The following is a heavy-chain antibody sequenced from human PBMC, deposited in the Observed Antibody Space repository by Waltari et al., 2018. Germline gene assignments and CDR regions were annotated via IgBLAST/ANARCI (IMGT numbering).Heavy chain of an antibody. V-gene: IGHV3-23*04. CDR2: ISGSGGST. J-gene: IGHJ4*02. CDR1: GFTFSSYA. CDR3: AKAPVRFYDSSGYYYSGVDY. D-gene: IGHD3-22*01. Sequence: EVQLVESGGGLVQPGGSLRLSCAASGFTFSSYAMSLVRQAPGKGLGWVSAISGSGGSTYYAASVKGRFTNSRDNYKNTLYLQMNSMRAEDTAVYYCAKAPVRFYDSSGYYYSGVDYWGQGTLVTVSS.